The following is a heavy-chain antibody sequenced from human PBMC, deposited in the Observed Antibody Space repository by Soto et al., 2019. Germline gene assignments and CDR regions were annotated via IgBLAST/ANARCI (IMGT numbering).Heavy chain of an antibody. V-gene: IGHV3-30*18. D-gene: IGHD6-13*01. CDR3: AKDRGLAAYLDS. Sequence: QVQLVESGGGVVQPGRSLRLSCAASGFSFNNFDMHWVRQAPGKGLEWVAVISSAGNKKFYADSVTGRFTISRDNSKNTLYFQVSSLRAEETAVYYWAKDRGLAAYLDSWGQGTQVTVSS. CDR2: ISSAGNKK. J-gene: IGHJ4*02. CDR1: GFSFNNFD.